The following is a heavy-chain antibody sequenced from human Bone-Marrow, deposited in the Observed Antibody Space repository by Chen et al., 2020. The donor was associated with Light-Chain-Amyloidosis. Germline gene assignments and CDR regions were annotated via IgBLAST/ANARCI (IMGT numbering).Heavy chain of an antibody. CDR2: ISGSGGSN. D-gene: IGHD3-9*01. V-gene: IGHV3-23*04. CDR1: GFAFSSYA. CDR3: AKDISYDDILPGYPADAFDI. J-gene: IGHJ3*02. Sequence: EVQLVESGGGLLQRGGSLRLSCAASGFAFSSYAMSWVRQAPGKGLEWVSTISGSGGSNSSGASVNGLLTISRDNSKNALFLQMNRLRAEDTAVYYCAKDISYDDILPGYPADAFDIWGQGTMVTVSS.